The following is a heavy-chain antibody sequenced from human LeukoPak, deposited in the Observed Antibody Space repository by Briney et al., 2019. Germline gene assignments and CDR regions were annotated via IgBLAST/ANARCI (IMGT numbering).Heavy chain of an antibody. Sequence: GGSLRLSCAVSGLTLSNYGMSWVRQAPGKGLEWVAGMSDSGGRTNYADSVKGRFTISRDNPKNTLYLQMNSLRAEDTAVYFCAKRGVVIRVILVGFHKEAYYFDSWGQGALVTVSS. CDR3: AKRGVVIRVILVGFHKEAYYFDS. V-gene: IGHV3-23*01. J-gene: IGHJ4*02. CDR1: GLTLSNYG. D-gene: IGHD3-22*01. CDR2: MSDSGGRT.